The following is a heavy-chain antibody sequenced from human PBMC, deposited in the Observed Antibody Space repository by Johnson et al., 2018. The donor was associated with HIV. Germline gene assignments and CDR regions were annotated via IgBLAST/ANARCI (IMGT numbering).Heavy chain of an antibody. CDR2: ISGSGGST. D-gene: IGHD3-3*01. CDR3: ARGGVIHDAFDI. CDR1: GFTFSSYA. Sequence: VQLVESGGGLVQPGGSLRLSCAVSGFTFSSYAMSWVRQAPGKGLEWVSAISGSGGSTYYADSVKGRFTISRDNAKNSLYLQMNSLRAEDTAVYYCARGGVIHDAFDIWGQGTMVTLSS. J-gene: IGHJ3*02. V-gene: IGHV3-23*04.